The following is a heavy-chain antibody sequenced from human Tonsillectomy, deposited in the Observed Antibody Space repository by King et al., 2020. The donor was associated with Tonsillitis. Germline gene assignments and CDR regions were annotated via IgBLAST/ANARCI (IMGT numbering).Heavy chain of an antibody. CDR3: ARAGPLHYYYYYMDV. V-gene: IGHV3-21*01. D-gene: IGHD1-26*01. Sequence: VQLVESGGGLVKPGGSLRLSCATSGFTLSSYSMNWVRQAPGKGLEWVSSISSRSTYTNYADSVKGRFTIATDNAKNSLYLQMNSLRAEDTAVYYCARAGPLHYYYYYMDVWGKGTTVTVSS. CDR2: ISSRSTYT. J-gene: IGHJ6*03. CDR1: GFTLSSYS.